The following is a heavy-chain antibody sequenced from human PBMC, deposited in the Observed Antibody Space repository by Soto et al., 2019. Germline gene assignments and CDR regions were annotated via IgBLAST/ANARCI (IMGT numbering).Heavy chain of an antibody. CDR3: AREDLNGTDY. Sequence: PGGSLRLSCAASEFSASSNYMSWVRQAPGKGLEWVSVIYSGGSTYYADSVKGRFTISRDNSKNTLYLQMNSLRAEDTAVYYCAREDLNGTDYWGQGTLVTVSS. CDR1: EFSASSNY. J-gene: IGHJ4*02. CDR2: IYSGGST. V-gene: IGHV3-66*01.